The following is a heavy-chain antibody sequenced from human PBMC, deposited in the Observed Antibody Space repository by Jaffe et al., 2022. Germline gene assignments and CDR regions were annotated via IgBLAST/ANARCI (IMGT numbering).Heavy chain of an antibody. CDR3: AKDSPSVGVYDY. J-gene: IGHJ4*02. D-gene: IGHD3-3*01. V-gene: IGHV3-30*02. Sequence: QVQLVESGGGVVQPGGSLRLSCAASGFTFSSYGMHWVRQAPGKGLEWVAFIRYDGSNKYYADSVKGRFTISRDNSKNTLYLQMNSLRAEDTAVYYCAKDSPSVGVYDYWGQGTLVTVSS. CDR2: IRYDGSNK. CDR1: GFTFSSYG.